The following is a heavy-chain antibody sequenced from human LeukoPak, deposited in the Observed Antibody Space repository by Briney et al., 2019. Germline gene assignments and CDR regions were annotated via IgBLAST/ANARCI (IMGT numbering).Heavy chain of an antibody. J-gene: IGHJ4*02. D-gene: IGHD6-13*01. Sequence: GSLRLSCSASGFTFNRFYLHWVRQAPGKGLEFVSHISSNGATTYYADSVKGRFTISRDNSKNTLYPQMSSLRADDTAVYYCVKDRSIAAPSNDFFDSWGQGALVTVSS. CDR1: GFTFNRFY. V-gene: IGHV3-64D*06. CDR2: ISSNGATT. CDR3: VKDRSIAAPSNDFFDS.